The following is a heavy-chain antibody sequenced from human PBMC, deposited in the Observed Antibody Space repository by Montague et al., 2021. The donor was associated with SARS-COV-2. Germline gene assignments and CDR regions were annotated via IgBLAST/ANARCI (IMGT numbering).Heavy chain of an antibody. CDR1: GLTFSSYG. D-gene: IGHD2-2*01. CDR3: AKDQGDCSSSRCFRGWTYYYYGMDV. V-gene: IGHV3-30*18. Sequence: SRRLSCAASGLTFSSYGIHWVRQAPGKGLEWVAVISYDGSNKHYADSVKGRFTISRDNSKNTPYLQMNSLRAEVTAVYYCAKDQGDCSSSRCFRGWTYYYYGMDVWGQGTTVTVSS. J-gene: IGHJ6*02. CDR2: ISYDGSNK.